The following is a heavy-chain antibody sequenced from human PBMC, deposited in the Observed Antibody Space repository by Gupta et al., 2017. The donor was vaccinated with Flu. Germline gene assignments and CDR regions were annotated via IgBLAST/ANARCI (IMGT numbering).Heavy chain of an antibody. CDR3: AKDGPQTETSQGYFDY. Sequence: EGPPLGAGGGMVQAGGSLRLSCAASGFTFRNYAMGWVRQAPGKGLEWVSTISGSGERTFWENSVSGRFTISRDNSRTTLYLQMNSLRAEDTAVYYCAKDGPQTETSQGYFDYWGQGTLVTVSS. J-gene: IGHJ4*02. CDR2: ISGSGERT. CDR1: GFTFRNYA. V-gene: IGHV3-23*01.